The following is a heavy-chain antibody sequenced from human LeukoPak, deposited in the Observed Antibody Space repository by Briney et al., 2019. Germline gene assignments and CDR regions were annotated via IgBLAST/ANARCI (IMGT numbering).Heavy chain of an antibody. Sequence: PGGSLRLSCAASGFTFNSYGMSWVRQAPGKGLEWVSAISGSGGSTYYADSVKGRFTISRDNAKNSLYLQMNSLRAEDTAVYYCAREPNHYYGSGSYYKGTDYWGQGTLVTVSS. J-gene: IGHJ4*02. CDR1: GFTFNSYG. CDR2: ISGSGGST. CDR3: AREPNHYYGSGSYYKGTDY. V-gene: IGHV3-23*01. D-gene: IGHD3-10*01.